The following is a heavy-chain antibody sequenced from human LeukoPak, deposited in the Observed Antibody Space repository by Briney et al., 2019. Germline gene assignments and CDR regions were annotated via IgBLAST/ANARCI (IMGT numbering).Heavy chain of an antibody. CDR3: ARDHEVEGITLGGVYAFDI. D-gene: IGHD3-16*01. CDR2: IKQDGSEK. V-gene: IGHV3-7*01. Sequence: GGSLRLSCAASGFTFSSYRMSWVRQAPGKGLEWVANIKQDGSEKYYVDSVKGRFTISRDNAKNSLYLQMNSLRAEDTAVYYCARDHEVEGITLGGVYAFDIWGQGTMVTVSS. CDR1: GFTFSSYR. J-gene: IGHJ3*02.